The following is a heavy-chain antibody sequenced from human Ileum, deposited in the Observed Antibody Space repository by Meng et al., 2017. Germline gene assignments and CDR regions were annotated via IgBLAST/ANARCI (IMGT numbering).Heavy chain of an antibody. Sequence: GESLKISCQGSGLTFAPYWMNWVRQSPGKGLEWVAHIGPDGTVRLYMDSVRGRFTISRDNVQNSLFLQMNSLRAEDTAVYYCARMYYDNHDWNNWGQGTRVTGSS. CDR1: GLTFAPYW. CDR3: ARMYYDNHDWNN. J-gene: IGHJ4*02. D-gene: IGHD3-16*01. V-gene: IGHV3-7*01. CDR2: IGPDGTVR.